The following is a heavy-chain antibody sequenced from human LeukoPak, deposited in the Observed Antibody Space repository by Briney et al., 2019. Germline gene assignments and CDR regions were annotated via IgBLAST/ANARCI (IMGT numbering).Heavy chain of an antibody. CDR1: GFTFSSYG. V-gene: IGHV3-30*02. J-gene: IGHJ4*02. Sequence: HTGGSLRLSCAASGFTFSSYGMHWVRQAPGKGLEWVAFIRYDGSNKYYADSVKGRFTISRDNSKNTLYLQMNSLRAEDTAVYYCLLVTYDYWGQGTLVTVSS. CDR2: IRYDGSNK. CDR3: LLVTYDY. D-gene: IGHD3-9*01.